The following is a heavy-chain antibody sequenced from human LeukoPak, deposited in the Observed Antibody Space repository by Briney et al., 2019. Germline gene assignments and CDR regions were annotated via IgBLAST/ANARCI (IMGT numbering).Heavy chain of an antibody. CDR3: AREIYDYVWGSYRPYYFDY. D-gene: IGHD3-16*02. CDR1: GGTFSSYA. Sequence: SVKVSCKASGGTFSSYAISWVRQAPGQGLEWMGGIIPIFGTANYAQKFQGRVTITADESTSTAYMELSSLRSEDTAVYYCAREIYDYVWGSYRPYYFDYWAREPWSPSPQ. CDR2: IIPIFGTA. V-gene: IGHV1-69*13. J-gene: IGHJ4*02.